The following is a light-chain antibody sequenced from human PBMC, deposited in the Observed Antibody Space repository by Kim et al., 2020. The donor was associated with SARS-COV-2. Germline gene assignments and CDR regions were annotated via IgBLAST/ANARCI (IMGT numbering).Light chain of an antibody. CDR3: QVWDSSSDHPEVV. Sequence: SYELTQPPSVSVAPGKTARITCGGNNIGSKSVHWYQQKPGQAPVLVVYDDSDRPSGIPDRFSGSNSGNTATLTISRVEAGDEADYYCQVWDSSSDHPEVVFGGGTQLTVL. V-gene: IGLV3-21*03. J-gene: IGLJ2*01. CDR2: DDS. CDR1: NIGSKS.